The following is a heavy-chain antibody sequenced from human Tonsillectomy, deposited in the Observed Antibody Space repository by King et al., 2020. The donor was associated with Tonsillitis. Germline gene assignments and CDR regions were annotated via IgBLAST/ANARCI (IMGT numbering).Heavy chain of an antibody. V-gene: IGHV3-30*18. CDR3: AKDRTGAVTSAWEKYFDS. J-gene: IGHJ4*02. CDR2: ISLDGNNK. D-gene: IGHD4-17*01. Sequence: VQLVESGGGVVQPGRSLRLSCAASRFTFNSYGMHWVRQAPGKGLEWVALISLDGNNKYYADSVKGRYTISRDNSKNTLYLQMNSLRPEDTAVYFCAKDRTGAVTSAWEKYFDSWGQGALVTVSS. CDR1: RFTFNSYG.